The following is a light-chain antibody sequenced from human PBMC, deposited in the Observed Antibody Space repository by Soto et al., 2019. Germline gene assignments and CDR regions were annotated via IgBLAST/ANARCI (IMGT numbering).Light chain of an antibody. CDR2: KAS. Sequence: DIQMTQSPSTLSASVGDRVTITCRTSQTINRWLAWYQQTLVEVPKLLIYKASVLESGVPSRFSGSGSGTEFTLTISRLQPEDVATYYCQHGSFGQGTKVDSK. V-gene: IGKV1-5*03. J-gene: IGKJ1*01. CDR1: QTINRW. CDR3: QHGS.